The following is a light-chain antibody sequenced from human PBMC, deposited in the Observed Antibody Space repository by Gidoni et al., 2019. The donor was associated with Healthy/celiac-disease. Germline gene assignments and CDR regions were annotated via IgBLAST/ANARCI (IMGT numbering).Light chain of an antibody. J-gene: IGKJ1*01. CDR2: GAS. Sequence: EIVMTQSPATLSGSPGERATLSCRASQSVSSNLAWYQQKPGQAPRLLIYGASTRATGIPARFSGSGSGTEFTLTISSLQSEDFAVYYCQQYNNWPWTFXQXTKVEIK. V-gene: IGKV3-15*01. CDR3: QQYNNWPWT. CDR1: QSVSSN.